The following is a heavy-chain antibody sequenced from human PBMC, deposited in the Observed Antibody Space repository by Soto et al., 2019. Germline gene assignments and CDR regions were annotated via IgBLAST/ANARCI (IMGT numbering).Heavy chain of an antibody. CDR2: ISPKNGNT. CDR1: GYSFSGYS. D-gene: IGHD6-13*01. V-gene: IGHV1-18*04. Sequence: ASVKVSCKASGYSFSGYSLSWVRQAPGQGLEWMGWISPKNGNTNTAQKFQGRVTMTTHTSTRTAYMELTSLKFDDTAVYFCARVDSSSWWVFDYWGQGTQVTVSS. J-gene: IGHJ4*02. CDR3: ARVDSSSWWVFDY.